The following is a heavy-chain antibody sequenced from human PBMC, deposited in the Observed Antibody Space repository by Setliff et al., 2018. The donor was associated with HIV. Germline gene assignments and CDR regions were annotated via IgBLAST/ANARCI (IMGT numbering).Heavy chain of an antibody. Sequence: LSLTCAVSGYSISSGYYWGWIRQPPGKGLEWIGSIYHSGSTYYNPSLKSRVTISVDTSKNQFSLKLSSVTAADMAVYYCARHSGGSFYNFWSGDYYYYDMDVWGQGTTVTVSS. J-gene: IGHJ6*02. CDR1: GYSISSGYY. V-gene: IGHV4-38-2*01. CDR2: IYHSGST. D-gene: IGHD3-3*01. CDR3: ARHSGGSFYNFWSGDYYYYDMDV.